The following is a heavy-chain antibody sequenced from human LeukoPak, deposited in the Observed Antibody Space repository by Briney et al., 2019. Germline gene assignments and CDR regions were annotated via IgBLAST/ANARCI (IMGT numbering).Heavy chain of an antibody. Sequence: ASVKVSCKASGYTFTSYYMHWVRQAPGQRLEWMGIINPSGGSTSYVQKFQGGVTMTRDMSTSTVYLELSSLRYEDTAVYYCARDRRVWPEFPPLLRYFDGLDYWGQGTLVTVSS. J-gene: IGHJ4*02. CDR3: ARDRRVWPEFPPLLRYFDGLDY. D-gene: IGHD3-9*01. V-gene: IGHV1-46*01. CDR2: INPSGGST. CDR1: GYTFTSYY.